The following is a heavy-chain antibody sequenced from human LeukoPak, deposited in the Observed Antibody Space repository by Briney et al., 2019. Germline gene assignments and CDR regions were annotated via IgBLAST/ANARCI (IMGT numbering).Heavy chain of an antibody. J-gene: IGHJ5*02. CDR2: IDPSDSYT. D-gene: IGHD5-24*01. CDR3: AHSGATAPHWFDP. V-gene: IGHV5-10-1*01. Sequence: GESLQISCKGSGYSFTSYWISWVRQMPGKGLEWMGRIDPSDSYTNYSPSFQGHVTISADKSISTAYLQWSSLKASDTAMYYCAHSGATAPHWFDPWGQGTLVTVSS. CDR1: GYSFTSYW.